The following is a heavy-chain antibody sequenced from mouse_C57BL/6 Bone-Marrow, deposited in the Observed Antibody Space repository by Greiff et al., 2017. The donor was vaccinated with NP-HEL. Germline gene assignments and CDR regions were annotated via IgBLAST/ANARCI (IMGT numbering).Heavy chain of an antibody. Sequence: QVQLQQSGAELVRPGASVTLSCKASGYTFTDYDMPWVKQTPVHGLEWIGAIDPETGGTAYNQKFKGKAILAADKSSSTAYMELRSRTSEDSAVYYCTRCPLYYYAMDYWGQGTSVTVSS. CDR1: GYTFTDYD. CDR2: IDPETGGT. J-gene: IGHJ4*01. CDR3: TRCPLYYYAMDY. V-gene: IGHV1-15*01.